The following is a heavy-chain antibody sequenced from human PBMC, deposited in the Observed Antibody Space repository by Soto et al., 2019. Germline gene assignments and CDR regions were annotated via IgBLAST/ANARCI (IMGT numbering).Heavy chain of an antibody. CDR3: ARDRDYSNYGYYYYMDV. Sequence: SVKVSCKASGGTFSSYTISWVRQAPGQGLEWMGRIIPILGIANYAQKFQGRVTITADKSTSTAYMELSSLRSEDTAVYYCARDRDYSNYGYYYYMDVWGKGTTVTVSS. CDR2: IIPILGIA. CDR1: GGTFSSYT. D-gene: IGHD4-4*01. V-gene: IGHV1-69*04. J-gene: IGHJ6*03.